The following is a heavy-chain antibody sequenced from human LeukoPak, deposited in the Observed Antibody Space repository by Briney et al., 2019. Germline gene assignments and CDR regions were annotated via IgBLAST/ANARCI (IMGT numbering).Heavy chain of an antibody. CDR2: ISCDGSNK. CDR1: GFTFSSYA. J-gene: IGHJ4*02. CDR3: ARDGDYYGSGRPYY. Sequence: GRSLRLSCAASGFTFSSYAMHWVRQAPGKGLEWVAVISCDGSNKYYADSVKGRFTISRDNSKNTLYLQMNSLRAEDTAVYYCARDGDYYGSGRPYYWGQGTLVTVSS. D-gene: IGHD3-10*01. V-gene: IGHV3-30*04.